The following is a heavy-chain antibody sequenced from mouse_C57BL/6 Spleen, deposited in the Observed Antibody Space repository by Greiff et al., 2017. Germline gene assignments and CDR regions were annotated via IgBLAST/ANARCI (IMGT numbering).Heavy chain of an antibody. CDR1: GYTFTSYW. CDR2: IYPSDSET. J-gene: IGHJ2*01. V-gene: IGHV1-61*01. Sequence: VQLQQPGAELVRPGSSVKLSCKASGYTFTSYWMDWVKQRPGQGLEWIGNIYPSDSETHYNQKFKDKATLTVDKSSSTAYMQLSSLTSEDSAVYYCARRDSSGYDYFDYWGQGTTLTVSS. D-gene: IGHD3-2*02. CDR3: ARRDSSGYDYFDY.